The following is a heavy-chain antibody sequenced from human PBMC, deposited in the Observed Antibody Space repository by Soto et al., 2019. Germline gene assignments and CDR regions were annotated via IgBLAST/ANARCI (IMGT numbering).Heavy chain of an antibody. D-gene: IGHD3-3*01. CDR1: GGSFSSYY. Sequence: SSETLSLTCAVYGGSFSSYYWSWIRQPPGKGLEWIGEINHSGSTNYNPSLKSRVTISVDTSKNQFSLKLSSVTAADTAVYYCARARYDFWSDLYGMDVWGQGTTVTVSS. CDR2: INHSGST. J-gene: IGHJ6*02. CDR3: ARARYDFWSDLYGMDV. V-gene: IGHV4-34*01.